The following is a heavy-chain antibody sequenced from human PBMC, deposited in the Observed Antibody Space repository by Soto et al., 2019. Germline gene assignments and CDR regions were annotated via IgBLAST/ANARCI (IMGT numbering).Heavy chain of an antibody. Sequence: QVQLLQSGAEVKKPGSSVKVSCKVSGGAFTNYALNWVRHGPGQGLEWLGGILPLHNTSNYSLKFLGRVTVTADIYSTTVYMELNSLTSDDTATYYCASWSNWNPLYYDGLDVWGQGTTVTVSS. CDR2: ILPLHNTS. V-gene: IGHV1-69*06. CDR1: GGAFTNYA. J-gene: IGHJ6*02. CDR3: ASWSNWNPLYYDGLDV. D-gene: IGHD1-20*01.